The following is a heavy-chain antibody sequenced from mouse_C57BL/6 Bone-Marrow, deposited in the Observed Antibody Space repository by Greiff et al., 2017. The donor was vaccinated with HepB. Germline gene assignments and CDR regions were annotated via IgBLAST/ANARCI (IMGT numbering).Heavy chain of an antibody. CDR3: TRHRLVELFDY. V-gene: IGHV1-15*01. Sequence: QVQLQQSGAELVRPGASVTLSCKASGYTFTDYEMHWVKQTPVHGLEWIGAIDPETGGTAYNQKFKGKAILTADKSSSTAYMELRSLTSEDSAVYYCTRHRLVELFDYWGQGTTLTVSS. CDR2: IDPETGGT. J-gene: IGHJ2*01. D-gene: IGHD2-14*01. CDR1: GYTFTDYE.